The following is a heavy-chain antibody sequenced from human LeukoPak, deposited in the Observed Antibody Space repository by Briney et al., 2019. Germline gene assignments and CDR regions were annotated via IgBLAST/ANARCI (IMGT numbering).Heavy chain of an antibody. Sequence: GGSLRLSCAASGFTFSSYAMSWVRQAPGKGLEWVSAISGSGGSTYYADSVKGRFTISRDNSKNTLYLQMNSLRAEDTAVYYCAKDSTYGSGSYYILDAFDIWGQGTMVTVSS. CDR3: AKDSTYGSGSYYILDAFDI. D-gene: IGHD3-10*01. V-gene: IGHV3-23*01. CDR1: GFTFSSYA. CDR2: ISGSGGST. J-gene: IGHJ3*02.